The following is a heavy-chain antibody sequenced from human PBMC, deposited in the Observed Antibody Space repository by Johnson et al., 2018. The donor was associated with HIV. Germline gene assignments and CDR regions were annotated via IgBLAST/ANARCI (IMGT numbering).Heavy chain of an antibody. V-gene: IGHV3-30-3*01. J-gene: IGHJ3*02. D-gene: IGHD7-27*01. Sequence: VQLVESGGGVVQPGRSLRLSCAASGFTFSSYAMHWVRQAPGKGLEWVAVISYDGSNKYYADSVKGRFTISRDNSKNTLYLQMNSLRAEDTAVYYCAKVLSPRPWGDDAFDIWGQGTMVTVSS. CDR2: ISYDGSNK. CDR3: AKVLSPRPWGDDAFDI. CDR1: GFTFSSYA.